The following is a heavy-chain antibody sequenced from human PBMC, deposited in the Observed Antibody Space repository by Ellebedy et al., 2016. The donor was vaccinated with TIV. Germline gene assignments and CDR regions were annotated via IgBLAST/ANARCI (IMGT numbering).Heavy chain of an antibody. J-gene: IGHJ5*02. CDR2: IYYSGST. Sequence: SETLSLTCTVSGGSISSSSYYWGWIRQPPGKGLEWIGSIYYSGSTYYNPSLKSRVTISVDTSKNQFSLKLSSVTAADTAVYYCARVVVKYNWNDVYWFDPWGQGTLVTVSS. V-gene: IGHV4-39*07. CDR3: ARVVVKYNWNDVYWFDP. CDR1: GGSISSSSYY. D-gene: IGHD1-1*01.